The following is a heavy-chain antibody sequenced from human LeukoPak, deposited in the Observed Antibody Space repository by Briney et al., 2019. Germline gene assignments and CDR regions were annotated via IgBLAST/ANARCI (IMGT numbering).Heavy chain of an antibody. J-gene: IGHJ4*02. CDR1: GGSISSYH. CDR3: ARAEYSRSHFDY. D-gene: IGHD6-6*01. Sequence: SETLSLTCNVSGGSISSYHWRWIRPPPGKGLEGIGYIYYSGSTNYNPALKSRVTISVDTSKNQFSLKMSSVTAADTAVYYCARAEYSRSHFDYWGQGTLVTVSS. V-gene: IGHV4-59*01. CDR2: IYYSGST.